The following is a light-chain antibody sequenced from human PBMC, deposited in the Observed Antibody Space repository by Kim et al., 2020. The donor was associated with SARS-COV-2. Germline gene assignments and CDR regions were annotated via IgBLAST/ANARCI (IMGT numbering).Light chain of an antibody. CDR1: QGIRNY. J-gene: IGKJ4*01. Sequence: DIQMAQSPSSLSASVGDRVTITCRASQGIRNYLAWYQQKPGRVPRLLIYAASTLQPGVPARFSGSGFGSDFTFTITGLQAEDVATYYCQKYNIVPLTFGGGTKVDIK. CDR3: QKYNIVPLT. CDR2: AAS. V-gene: IGKV1-27*01.